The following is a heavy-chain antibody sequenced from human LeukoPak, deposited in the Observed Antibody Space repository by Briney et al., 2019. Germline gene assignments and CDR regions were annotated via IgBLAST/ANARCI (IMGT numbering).Heavy chain of an antibody. D-gene: IGHD4-17*01. V-gene: IGHV1-2*02. Sequence: GASVKVSCKASGYTFTGYYMHWVRQAPGQGLEWMGWINPNSGGTNYAQKFQGRVTMTKDTSISTVSMELNRLKSDDTAVYHCARDNYGRLDYWGQGTLVTVSS. CDR2: INPNSGGT. CDR3: ARDNYGRLDY. CDR1: GYTFTGYY. J-gene: IGHJ4*02.